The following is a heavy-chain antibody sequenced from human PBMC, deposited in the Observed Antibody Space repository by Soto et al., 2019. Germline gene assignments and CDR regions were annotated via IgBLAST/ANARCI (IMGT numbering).Heavy chain of an antibody. D-gene: IGHD6-6*01. V-gene: IGHV3-43*01. CDR2: ISWDGGST. J-gene: IGHJ4*02. CDR1: GFTFDDYT. CDR3: AKDIEEYSSSSVDY. Sequence: GGSLRLSCAASGFTFDDYTMHWVRQAPGKGLEWVSLISWDGGSTYYADSVKGRFTISRDNSKKSLYLQMNSLRTEDTALYYCAKDIEEYSSSSVDYWGQGTLVTVSS.